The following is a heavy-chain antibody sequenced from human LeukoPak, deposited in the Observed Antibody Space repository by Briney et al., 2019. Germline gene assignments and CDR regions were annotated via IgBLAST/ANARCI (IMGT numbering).Heavy chain of an antibody. CDR1: GFTFSSYW. J-gene: IGHJ6*02. CDR2: IKQDGSEK. V-gene: IGHV3-7*01. Sequence: SGGSLRLSCAASGFTFSSYWMSWVRQAPGKGREWVANIKQDGSEKYYVDSVKGRFTISRENAKNSLYLQMNSLRAEDTAVYYCAKDSTLVRGHYYYYGMHVWGQGTTVTVSS. CDR3: AKDSTLVRGHYYYYGMHV. D-gene: IGHD6-6*01.